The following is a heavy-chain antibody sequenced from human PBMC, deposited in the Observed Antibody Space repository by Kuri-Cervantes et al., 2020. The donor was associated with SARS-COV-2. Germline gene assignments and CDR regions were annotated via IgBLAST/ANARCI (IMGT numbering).Heavy chain of an antibody. D-gene: IGHD6-19*01. Sequence: ASVKVSCKASGYTFTGYYMHWVRQAPGQGLEWTGWINPNSGGTNYAQKFQGRVTMTTDTSTSTAYMELRSLRSDDTAVYYCARDRGSSGWSWVYYYYGMDVWGQGTTVTVSS. CDR1: GYTFTGYY. CDR3: ARDRGSSGWSWVYYYYGMDV. J-gene: IGHJ6*02. CDR2: INPNSGGT. V-gene: IGHV1-2*02.